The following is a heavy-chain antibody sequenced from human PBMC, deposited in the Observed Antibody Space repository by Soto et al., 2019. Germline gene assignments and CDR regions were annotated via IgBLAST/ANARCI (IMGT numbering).Heavy chain of an antibody. CDR1: GYTFTGYY. CDR3: ARGPPAAIHYYYYYMDV. V-gene: IGHV1-2*04. CDR2: INPNSGGT. J-gene: IGHJ6*03. Sequence: QVQLVQSGAEVKKPGASVKVSCKASGYTFTGYYMHWVRQAPGQGLEWMGWINPNSGGTNYAQKFKGWVTMTRDTSISTAYMELSRLRSDDTAVYYCARGPPAAIHYYYYYMDVWGKGTTVTVSS. D-gene: IGHD2-2*01.